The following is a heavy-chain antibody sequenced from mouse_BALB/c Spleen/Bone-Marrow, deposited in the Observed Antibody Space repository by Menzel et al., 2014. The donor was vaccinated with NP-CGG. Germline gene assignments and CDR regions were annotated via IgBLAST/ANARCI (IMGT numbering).Heavy chain of an antibody. CDR1: GYTFSTYW. CDR3: ARWYYGSSSFAY. D-gene: IGHD1-1*01. CDR2: ILPGSGST. J-gene: IGHJ3*01. Sequence: VQLQQSGAELMKPGASVKISCKATGYTFSTYWIEWVKQRPGHGLEWIGEILPGSGSTNYNEKFKGKATFTADTSSNTVYMQLSSLTSEDSAVYYCARWYYGSSSFAYWGQGTLVTASA. V-gene: IGHV1-9*01.